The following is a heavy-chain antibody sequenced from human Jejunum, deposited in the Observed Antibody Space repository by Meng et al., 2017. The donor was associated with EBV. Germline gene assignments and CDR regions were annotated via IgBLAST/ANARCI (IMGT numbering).Heavy chain of an antibody. D-gene: IGHD3-10*02. CDR3: ARIGKEWVFRVFFDH. Sequence: QVQLVESGGGVVQPVTSLSLSCAASGFTFSTYTLHWVRQAPGKGLEWVALISYDGNSKLYADSVKGRFTISRDNSKNTVYLQMNSLRVEDTAVYYCARIGKEWVFRVFFDHWGLGSLVTISS. CDR2: ISYDGNSK. J-gene: IGHJ4*02. V-gene: IGHV3-30-3*01. CDR1: GFTFSTYT.